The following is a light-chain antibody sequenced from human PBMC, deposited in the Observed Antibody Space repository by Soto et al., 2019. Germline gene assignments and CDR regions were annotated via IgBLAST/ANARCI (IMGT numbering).Light chain of an antibody. Sequence: QSVLTQPPSVSGAPGQRVTISCTGSRSNIGAGYGVHWYQQLPGTAPKLLIYDNSNRPSGVPDRFSGSKSGTSASLAITGLQAEDEADYYCQSYDSSLSGSVVFGGGTKLTVL. CDR3: QSYDSSLSGSVV. V-gene: IGLV1-40*01. CDR2: DNS. J-gene: IGLJ2*01. CDR1: RSNIGAGYG.